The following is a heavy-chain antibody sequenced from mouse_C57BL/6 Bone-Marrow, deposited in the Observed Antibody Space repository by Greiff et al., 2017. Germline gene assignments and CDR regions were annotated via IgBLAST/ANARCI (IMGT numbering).Heavy chain of an antibody. CDR3: ATSDDYGYFVY. CDR2: IDPSDSYT. D-gene: IGHD1-1*01. Sequence: QVQLQQPGAELVMPGASVKLSCKASGYNFNSYWMHWVKQRPGQGLEWIGEIDPSDSYTNYNQKFKGKSTLTVDKSSSTAYMQLSSLTSEDSAVYYCATSDDYGYFVYWSHGTPLPVSS. CDR1: GYNFNSYW. V-gene: IGHV1-69*01. J-gene: IGHJ2*01.